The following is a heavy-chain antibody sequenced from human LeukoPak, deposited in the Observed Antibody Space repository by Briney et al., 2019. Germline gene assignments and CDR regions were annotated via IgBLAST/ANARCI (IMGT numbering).Heavy chain of an antibody. CDR1: GGSFSGYY. V-gene: IGHV4-34*01. J-gene: IGHJ4*02. Sequence: SETLSLTCAVYGGSFSGYYWSWIRQPPGKGLEWIGEINLSGSTNYNPSLKSRVTISVDTSKNQFSLKLSSVTAADTAVYYCARAWAAAGDFDYWGQGTLVTVSS. D-gene: IGHD6-13*01. CDR2: INLSGST. CDR3: ARAWAAAGDFDY.